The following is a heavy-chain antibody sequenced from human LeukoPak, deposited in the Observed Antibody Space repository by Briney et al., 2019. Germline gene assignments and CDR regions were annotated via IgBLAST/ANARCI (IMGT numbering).Heavy chain of an antibody. D-gene: IGHD3-10*01. CDR1: GGSFSGYY. J-gene: IGHJ4*02. CDR2: INHSGST. V-gene: IGHV4-34*01. CDR3: ARGGASYGSGRHGLGY. Sequence: SETLSLTCAVYGGSFSGYYWSWIRQPPGKGLEWIGEINHSGSTNYNPSLKSRVTISVDTSKNQFSLKLSSVTAADTAVYYCARGGASYGSGRHGLGYWGQGTLVTVSS.